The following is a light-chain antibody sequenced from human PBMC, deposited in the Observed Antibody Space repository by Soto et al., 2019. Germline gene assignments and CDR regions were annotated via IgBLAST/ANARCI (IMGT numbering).Light chain of an antibody. Sequence: QSALTQPRSVSGSPGQSVTISCTGTSSDVGGHNLVSWYQQHPGKAPKLVIYDVSNWPSGVPDRFFGYKSGNTASLTISGLQAEDEADYYCCSYAGSSLWVFGGGTKLTVL. V-gene: IGLV2-11*01. CDR1: SSDVGGHNL. J-gene: IGLJ3*02. CDR3: CSYAGSSLWV. CDR2: DVS.